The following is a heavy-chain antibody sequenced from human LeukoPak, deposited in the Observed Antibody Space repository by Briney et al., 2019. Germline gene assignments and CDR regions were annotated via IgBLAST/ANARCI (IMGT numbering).Heavy chain of an antibody. J-gene: IGHJ5*02. Sequence: SVKVSCKASGGTFSNYAITWVRQAPGQGLEWMGRIIPILRITSYAQRFQGRVTITADTSTSTAYMELSSLRSEDTAVYYCARDFPTHYYDSIGYYYYWFDPWGQGTLVTVSS. D-gene: IGHD3-22*01. CDR2: IIPILRIT. V-gene: IGHV1-69*04. CDR3: ARDFPTHYYDSIGYYYYWFDP. CDR1: GGTFSNYA.